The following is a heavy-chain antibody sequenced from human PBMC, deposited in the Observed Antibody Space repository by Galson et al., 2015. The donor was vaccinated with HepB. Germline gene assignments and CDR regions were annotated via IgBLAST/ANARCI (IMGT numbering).Heavy chain of an antibody. J-gene: IGHJ3*02. CDR1: GFTFSSYS. CDR2: ISSSSSYI. V-gene: IGHV3-21*01. CDR3: ASGITGTTGAFDI. Sequence: SLRLSCAASGFTFSSYSMNWVRQAPGKGLEWVSSISSSSSYIYYADSVKGRFTISRDNAKNSLYLQMNSLRAEDTAVYYCASGITGTTGAFDIWGQGTMVTVSS. D-gene: IGHD1-7*01.